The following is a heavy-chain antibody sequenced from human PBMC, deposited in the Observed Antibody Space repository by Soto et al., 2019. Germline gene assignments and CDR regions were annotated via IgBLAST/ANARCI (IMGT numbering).Heavy chain of an antibody. J-gene: IGHJ6*02. D-gene: IGHD4-17*01. CDR2: IYYSGST. CDR3: ATSDIPPDYGDYHYYYYYCMDV. CDR1: GGSISSSSYY. Sequence: PSETLSLTCTVSGGSISSSSYYWGWIRQPPGKGLEWIGSIYYSGSTYYNPSLKSRVTISVDTSKNQFSLKLISVTAADTAVYYCATSDIPPDYGDYHYYYYYCMDVWGQGTTVTVSS. V-gene: IGHV4-39*01.